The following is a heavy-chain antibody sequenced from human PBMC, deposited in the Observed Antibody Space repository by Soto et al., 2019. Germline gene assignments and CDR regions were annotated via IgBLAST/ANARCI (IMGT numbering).Heavy chain of an antibody. D-gene: IGHD3-3*01. CDR3: AGEGALATFGVV. CDR2: IYYTGRT. Sequence: KTSETLSLTCTVSGGSITSGPYYWSWIRQPPGKGLEFIGNIYYTGRTNYHPSLKSRLAMSVDTSKNQFSLRLSSVTAADAAVYYCAGEGALATFGVVWGQGTRVTVSS. V-gene: IGHV4-61*01. J-gene: IGHJ4*02. CDR1: GGSITSGPYY.